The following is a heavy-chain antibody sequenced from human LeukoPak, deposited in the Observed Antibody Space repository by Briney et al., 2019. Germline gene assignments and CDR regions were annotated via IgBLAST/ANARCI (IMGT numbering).Heavy chain of an antibody. D-gene: IGHD2-2*01. J-gene: IGHJ5*02. Sequence: ASETLSLTCTVSGGSISSSSYYWGWIRQPPGKGLEWIGSIYYSGSTYYNPSLKSRVTISVDTSKNQFSLKLSSVTAADTAVYYCARLHIVVVPAATGGWFDPWGQGTLVTVS. CDR1: GGSISSSSYY. CDR2: IYYSGST. V-gene: IGHV4-39*01. CDR3: ARLHIVVVPAATGGWFDP.